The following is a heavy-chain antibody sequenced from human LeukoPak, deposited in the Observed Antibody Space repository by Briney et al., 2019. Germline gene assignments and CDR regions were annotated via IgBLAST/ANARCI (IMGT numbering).Heavy chain of an antibody. CDR1: GGSISSYY. CDR2: ICYSGST. CDR3: ARGEGYWFDP. D-gene: IGHD1-26*01. J-gene: IGHJ5*02. Sequence: KTSETLSLTCTVSGGSISSYYWSWIRQPPGKGLEWIGYICYSGSTNYNPSLKSRVTISVDTSKNQFSLKLSSVTAADTAVYYCARGEGYWFDPWGQGTLVTVSS. V-gene: IGHV4-59*01.